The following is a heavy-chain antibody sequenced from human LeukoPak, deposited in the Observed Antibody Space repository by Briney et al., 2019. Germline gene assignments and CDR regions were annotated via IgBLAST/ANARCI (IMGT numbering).Heavy chain of an antibody. CDR1: GFTVISHY. Sequence: PGGCLRLSCAASGFTVISHYMSWVRQAPGKGLEWVSVIYSGGNTYYADSVKGRFTISRDNSKNTLYLQMNSLRAEDTAVYYCARGSYGWGAFDIWGQGTMVTVSS. CDR3: ARGSYGWGAFDI. CDR2: IYSGGNT. V-gene: IGHV3-66*01. J-gene: IGHJ3*02. D-gene: IGHD1-26*01.